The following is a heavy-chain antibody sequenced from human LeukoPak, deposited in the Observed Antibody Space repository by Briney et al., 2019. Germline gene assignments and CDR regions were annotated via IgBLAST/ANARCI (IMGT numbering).Heavy chain of an antibody. Sequence: GGSLRLSCAASGFTFSSYGMHWVRQAPGKGLEWVAVIWYDGSNKYYADSVKGRFTISRDNSKNTLYLQMNYLRAEDTAVYYCAKDPTSVGGRHDWLLDSWGQGTLVTVSS. CDR2: IWYDGSNK. D-gene: IGHD3-9*01. V-gene: IGHV3-33*06. CDR1: GFTFSSYG. J-gene: IGHJ5*02. CDR3: AKDPTSVGGRHDWLLDS.